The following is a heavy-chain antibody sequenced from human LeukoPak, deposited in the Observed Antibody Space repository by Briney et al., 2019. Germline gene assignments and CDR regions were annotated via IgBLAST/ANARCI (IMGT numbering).Heavy chain of an antibody. D-gene: IGHD5-12*01. CDR2: VVPMFGIR. Sequence: SVKVSCKTSGGTXNNYAISWVRQAPGQGLDWMGRVVPMFGIRNYPQTFRGRVNITADKATNTVYMELRSLRAEDTAIYYCATEPSRSYSFDHLDFWGLGTPVTVSS. V-gene: IGHV1-69*04. CDR3: ATEPSRSYSFDHLDF. CDR1: GGTXNNYA. J-gene: IGHJ4*02.